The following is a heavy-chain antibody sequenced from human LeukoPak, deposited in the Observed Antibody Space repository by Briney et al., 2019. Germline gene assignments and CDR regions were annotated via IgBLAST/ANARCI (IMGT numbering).Heavy chain of an antibody. D-gene: IGHD3-3*01. CDR3: AREDYDDSGAWYFDL. V-gene: IGHV4-4*02. CDR2: IYHSGST. CDR1: GGSISRSNW. J-gene: IGHJ2*01. Sequence: SETLSLTCAVSGGSISRSNWWSWVRQPPGKGLEWIGEIYHSGSTNYNPSLKSRVTISADKSKNQFSLKLSSVTAADTAVYYCAREDYDDSGAWYFDLWGRGTLVTVSS.